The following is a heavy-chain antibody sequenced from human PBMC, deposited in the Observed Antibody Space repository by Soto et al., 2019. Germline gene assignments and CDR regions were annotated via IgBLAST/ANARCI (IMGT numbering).Heavy chain of an antibody. CDR3: ASGKVVPAAYGSYSYYYYGMDV. D-gene: IGHD2-2*01. Sequence: PSETLSLTCTVSGGSISSSSYYWGWIRQPPGKGLEWIGSIYYSGSTYYNPSLKSRVTISVDTSKNQFSLKLSSVTAADTAVYYCASGKVVPAAYGSYSYYYYGMDVWGQGTTVTVSS. CDR1: GGSISSSSYY. V-gene: IGHV4-39*01. CDR2: IYYSGST. J-gene: IGHJ6*02.